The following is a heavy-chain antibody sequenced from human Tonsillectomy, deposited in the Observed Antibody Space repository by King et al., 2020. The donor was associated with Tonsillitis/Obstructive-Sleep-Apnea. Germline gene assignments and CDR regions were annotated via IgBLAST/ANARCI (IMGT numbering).Heavy chain of an antibody. Sequence: AQLVQSGPEVKKPGESLKISCQSSGYGYTTFWIGWVRQMPGKGLEWMGIIYPGDSDTTYSPSFQGQVTMSVDKSINTAYLQWSSLKASDTAIYYCARQRSGGSLGAFDMWGQGTVVTVSS. J-gene: IGHJ3*02. CDR2: IYPGDSDT. D-gene: IGHD2-15*01. V-gene: IGHV5-51*01. CDR3: ARQRSGGSLGAFDM. CDR1: GYGYTTFW.